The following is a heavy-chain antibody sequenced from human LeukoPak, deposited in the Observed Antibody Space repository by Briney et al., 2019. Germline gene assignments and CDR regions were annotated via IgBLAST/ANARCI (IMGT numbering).Heavy chain of an antibody. D-gene: IGHD3-16*01. Sequence: GASVKVSCKASGYTFTSYGISWVRQAPGQGLEWMGWISAYNGNTNYAQKFQGRGTMTTDRSTSTAYMELRSLTSDDTAVYYCARSDVWGELHLDYWGQGTLVTVSS. V-gene: IGHV1-18*01. CDR1: GYTFTSYG. CDR2: ISAYNGNT. CDR3: ARSDVWGELHLDY. J-gene: IGHJ4*02.